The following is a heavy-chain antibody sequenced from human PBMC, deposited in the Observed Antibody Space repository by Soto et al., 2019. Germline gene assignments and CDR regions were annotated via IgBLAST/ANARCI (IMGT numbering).Heavy chain of an antibody. CDR3: ARSAFWVKDSGSYYEFGY. J-gene: IGHJ4*02. V-gene: IGHV1-46*01. CDR2: INPSGGST. Sequence: ASVKVPCKASGYTFTSYYMHWVRQAPGQGLEWMGIINPSGGSTSYAQKFQGRVTMTRDTSTSTVYMELSSLRSEDTAAYYCARSAFWVKDSGSYYEFGYWGQGTLVTVSS. D-gene: IGHD1-26*01. CDR1: GYTFTSYY.